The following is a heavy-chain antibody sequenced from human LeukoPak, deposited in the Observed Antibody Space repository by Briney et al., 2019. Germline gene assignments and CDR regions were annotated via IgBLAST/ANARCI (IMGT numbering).Heavy chain of an antibody. CDR3: ARVSSNPYSRGYYHFDY. J-gene: IGHJ4*02. D-gene: IGHD6-25*01. CDR2: ISSTGAYI. Sequence: GGSLRLSCAASGFAFNTYTMNWVRQTPGKGLEWVSSISSTGAYIYHADSMDGRFAVSRDNARNLLYLHMNSLRAEDSAMYFCARVSSNPYSRGYYHFDYWGQGTLVTVSS. CDR1: GFAFNTYT. V-gene: IGHV3-21*01.